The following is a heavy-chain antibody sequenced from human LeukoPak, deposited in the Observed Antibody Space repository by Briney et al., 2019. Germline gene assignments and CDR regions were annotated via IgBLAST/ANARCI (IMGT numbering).Heavy chain of an antibody. CDR3: ARGAVVTPFYFDY. J-gene: IGHJ4*02. CDR1: GFTFSSYW. CDR2: INSDGSST. D-gene: IGHD4-23*01. V-gene: IGHV3-74*01. Sequence: PGGSLRLSCAASGFTFSSYWMHWVRQAPGKGLVWVSRINSDGSSTSYADSVKGRFTISRDNAKNTLYLQMNSLRAEDTAVYYCARGAVVTPFYFDYWGQGTLVTVSS.